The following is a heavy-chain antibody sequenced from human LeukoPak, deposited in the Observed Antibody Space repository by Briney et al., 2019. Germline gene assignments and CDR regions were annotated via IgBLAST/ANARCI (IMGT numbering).Heavy chain of an antibody. D-gene: IGHD2-2*01. V-gene: IGHV3-30*03. CDR1: GFTFSSYG. CDR3: ARGPDIVVGEGFDY. J-gene: IGHJ4*02. Sequence: GGSLRLSCAASGFTFSSYGMHWVRQAPGKGLEGVAVISYDGSNKYYADSVKGRFTISRDNSKNTLYLQMNSLRAEDTAVYYCARGPDIVVGEGFDYWGQGTLVTVSS. CDR2: ISYDGSNK.